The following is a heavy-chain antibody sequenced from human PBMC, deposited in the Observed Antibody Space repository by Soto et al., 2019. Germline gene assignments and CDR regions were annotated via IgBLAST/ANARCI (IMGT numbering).Heavy chain of an antibody. V-gene: IGHV1-3*01. CDR3: ARGAVDGFDP. D-gene: IGHD6-19*01. CDR2: INAGNGNT. Sequence: QVQLVQSGAEVKKPGASVKVSCKASGYTFSGYVMHWVRQGPGQSLEWMGWINAGNGNTKYSQTFQGRVTITRDAYASTAYTYLSTLRSEATAVQSGARGAVDGFDPWGQGTMVTVSS. J-gene: IGHJ5*02. CDR1: GYTFSGYV.